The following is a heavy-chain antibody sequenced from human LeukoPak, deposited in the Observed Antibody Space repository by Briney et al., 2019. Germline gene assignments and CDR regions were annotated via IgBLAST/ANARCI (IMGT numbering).Heavy chain of an antibody. CDR2: INHSGST. Sequence: SETLSLTCAVYGGSFSGYYWSWIRQPPGKGLEWIGEINHSGSTNYNPSLKSRVTISVDTSKNQFSLKLSSVTAADTAVYYCASSQSIFGVVQYYYYMDVWGNGTTVTVSS. J-gene: IGHJ6*03. D-gene: IGHD3-3*02. V-gene: IGHV4-34*01. CDR3: ASSQSIFGVVQYYYYMDV. CDR1: GGSFSGYY.